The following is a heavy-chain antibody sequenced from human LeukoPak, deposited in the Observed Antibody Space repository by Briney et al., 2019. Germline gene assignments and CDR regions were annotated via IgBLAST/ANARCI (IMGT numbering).Heavy chain of an antibody. CDR3: ARVSTYGDYDGYFDY. CDR1: GYSFTSYW. J-gene: IGHJ4*02. D-gene: IGHD4-17*01. Sequence: GESLKISCKGSGYSFTSYWIGWVRQMPGKGLEWMGIIYPGDSDTRYSPSFQGQVTISADKPISTAYLQWSSLKASDTAMYYCARVSTYGDYDGYFDYWGQGTLVTVSS. CDR2: IYPGDSDT. V-gene: IGHV5-51*04.